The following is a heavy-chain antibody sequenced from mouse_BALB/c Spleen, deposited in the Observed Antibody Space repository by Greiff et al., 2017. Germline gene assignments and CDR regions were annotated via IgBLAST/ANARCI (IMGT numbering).Heavy chain of an antibody. CDR2: ISSGGSYT. Sequence: EVKVVESGGGLVKPGGSLKLSCAASGFTFSSYAMSWVRQSPEKRLEWVAEISSGGSYTYYPDTVTGRFTISRDNAKNTLYLEMSSLRSEDTAMYYCARDGGTGNYFDYWGQGTTLTVSS. J-gene: IGHJ2*01. CDR1: GFTFSSYA. D-gene: IGHD4-1*01. CDR3: ARDGGTGNYFDY. V-gene: IGHV5-9-4*01.